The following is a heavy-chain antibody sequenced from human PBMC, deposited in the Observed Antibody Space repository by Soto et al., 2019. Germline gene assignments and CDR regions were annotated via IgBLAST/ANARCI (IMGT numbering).Heavy chain of an antibody. J-gene: IGHJ4*02. CDR3: ARDLWWYLH. V-gene: IGHV3-23*01. CDR2: ISAGSEGA. CDR1: GFTFSSHA. Sequence: EVQLLESGGGLVQPGGALRLSCAASGFTFSSHAMSWVRQAPGKGLERISSISAGSEGAYYADSVKGRFTSSRDNSNNTLYLQMNSLSAEDTAVYYCARDLWWYLHWGQGTLVTVSS. D-gene: IGHD2-15*01.